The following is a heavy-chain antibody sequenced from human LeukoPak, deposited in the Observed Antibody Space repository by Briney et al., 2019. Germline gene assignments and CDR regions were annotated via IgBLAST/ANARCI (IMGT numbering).Heavy chain of an antibody. CDR3: AKDRSSYSHGLFAY. J-gene: IGHJ4*02. CDR2: ISGSGSST. CDR1: GFTFSSYA. D-gene: IGHD5-18*01. Sequence: GGSLRLSCAASGFTFSSYAMSWVRQAPGKGLEGVSAISGSGSSTYYADSVKGRFTISRDNSKNTLYLQMKSLRAEDTAVYYCAKDRSSYSHGLFAYWGQGTLVTVSS. V-gene: IGHV3-23*01.